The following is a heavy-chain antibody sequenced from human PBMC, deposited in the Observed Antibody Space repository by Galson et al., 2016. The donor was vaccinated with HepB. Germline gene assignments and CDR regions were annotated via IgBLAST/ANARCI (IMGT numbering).Heavy chain of an antibody. V-gene: IGHV4-34*01. J-gene: IGHJ3*02. Sequence: SETLSLTCAVYGGSFSGYYWSWIRQPPGKGLEWIGKINPGGSTNYNPSLKSRVTMSVDTSKNQFSLRLTSVTAADTAVYYCARAFITMVVVVPYGAFDIWGQGTMVTVSS. CDR3: ARAFITMVVVVPYGAFDI. CDR1: GGSFSGYY. CDR2: INPGGST. D-gene: IGHD3-22*01.